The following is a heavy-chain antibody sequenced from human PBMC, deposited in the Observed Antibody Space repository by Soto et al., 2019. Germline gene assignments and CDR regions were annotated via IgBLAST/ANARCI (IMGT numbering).Heavy chain of an antibody. J-gene: IGHJ4*02. CDR3: ARDEFRYCSGGSCYSSNFDY. Sequence: QVQLVESGGGVVQPGRSLRLSCAASGFTFSSYAAHCVRHARGKGVEGVGYILYDGSNKYYADSVKGRFTISRDNSKNTLYLQMNSLRAEDTAVYYCARDEFRYCSGGSCYSSNFDYWGQGTLVTVSS. CDR1: GFTFSSYA. V-gene: IGHV3-30*16. CDR2: ILYDGSNK. D-gene: IGHD2-15*01.